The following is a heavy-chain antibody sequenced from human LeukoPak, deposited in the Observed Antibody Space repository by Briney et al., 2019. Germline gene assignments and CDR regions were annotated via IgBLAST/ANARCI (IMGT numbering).Heavy chain of an antibody. CDR3: ARRRGAHTANALDI. CDR2: IYSSGST. J-gene: IGHJ3*02. Sequence: SETLSLTCTVSGGSISSYYWSWIRQPPGKGLEWIGYIYSSGSTNYNPSLKSRVTIPVDTSKNQSSLKLSSVTAADTAVYYCARRRGAHTANALDIWGQGTMVTVSS. V-gene: IGHV4-59*08. D-gene: IGHD3-10*01. CDR1: GGSISSYY.